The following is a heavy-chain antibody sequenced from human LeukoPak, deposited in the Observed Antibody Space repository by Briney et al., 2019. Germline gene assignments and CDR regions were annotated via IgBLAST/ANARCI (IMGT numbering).Heavy chain of an antibody. CDR2: IKGDGSAK. J-gene: IGHJ3*02. CDR1: GFAFSDSW. Sequence: SLRLSCAASGFAFSDSWMTWIRQAPGKGLEWVAFIKGDGSAKKYVDSVKGRFTISRDNAKNSLFLQMNSLRAEDTAVYYCARDRGWIQHDIWGQGTMVTVSS. V-gene: IGHV3-7*01. CDR3: ARDRGWIQHDI. D-gene: IGHD5-18*01.